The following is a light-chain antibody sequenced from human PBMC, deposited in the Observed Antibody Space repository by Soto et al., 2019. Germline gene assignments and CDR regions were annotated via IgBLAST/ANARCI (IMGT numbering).Light chain of an antibody. CDR1: QSIGIW. Sequence: IQMTQSPSTLSASVGDRVAITCRASQSIGIWLAWYQQKPGKAPRFLIYTVSSLESGVPSRFSGSGSGTEFTLTISSLQPDDFATYYCQQYYDYSWTFGQGTKVEIK. CDR2: TVS. V-gene: IGKV1-5*03. CDR3: QQYYDYSWT. J-gene: IGKJ1*01.